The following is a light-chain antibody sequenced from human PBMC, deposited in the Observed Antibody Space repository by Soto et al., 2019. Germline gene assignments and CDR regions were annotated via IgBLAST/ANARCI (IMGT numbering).Light chain of an antibody. CDR2: LNSDGSH. J-gene: IGLJ3*02. Sequence: QSVLTQSPSASASLGASVNLTCTLSSGHSNYAIAWHQQQPEKGPRYLMNLNSDGSHSKGDGIPDRFSGSSSGAERYLTISSLQSEDEADYYCQTWGTGINWVFGGGTKLTVL. CDR1: SGHSNYA. V-gene: IGLV4-69*01. CDR3: QTWGTGINWV.